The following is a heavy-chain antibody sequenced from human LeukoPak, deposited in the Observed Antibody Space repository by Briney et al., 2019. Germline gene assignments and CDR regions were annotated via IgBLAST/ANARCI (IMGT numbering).Heavy chain of an antibody. Sequence: GGSLRLSCAASGFTFSSYWMSWVRQAPGKGLEWVANIKQGGSEKYYVDSVKGRFTISRDNAKNSLYLQMNSLRAEDTAVYYCARSASSGYYLHYYYYYMDVWGKGTTVTVSS. CDR2: IKQGGSEK. CDR1: GFTFSSYW. J-gene: IGHJ6*03. V-gene: IGHV3-7*01. CDR3: ARSASSGYYLHYYYYYMDV. D-gene: IGHD3-22*01.